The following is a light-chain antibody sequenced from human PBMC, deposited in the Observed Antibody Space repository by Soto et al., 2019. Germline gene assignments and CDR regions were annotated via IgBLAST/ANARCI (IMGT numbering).Light chain of an antibody. CDR3: CSYAGSSTFSYV. CDR1: SSDVGSYNL. J-gene: IGLJ1*01. Sequence: TQPASLSVSPGQSSTISCARTSSDVGSYNLVSWYQQHQGKAPKLMIYEGSKRPSGVSNRFSGSKSGNTASLTISGLQAEDEADYYCCSYAGSSTFSYVFGTGTKVTDL. CDR2: EGS. V-gene: IGLV2-23*03.